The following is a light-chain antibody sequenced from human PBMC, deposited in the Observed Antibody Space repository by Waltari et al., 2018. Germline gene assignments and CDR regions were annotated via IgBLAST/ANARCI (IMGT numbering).Light chain of an antibody. CDR2: AAS. V-gene: IGKV1-17*01. Sequence: DIQMTQPPSSLSTSVRDRVPITYRASQGIRNDLGWHQQKPGKAPRRLIYAASSLQSGGPSRFSGSGSGTEFTLTISSLQPEDFLSYFCLQHNTYPPNTVGQGTKLEI. J-gene: IGKJ2*01. CDR1: QGIRND. CDR3: LQHNTYPPNT.